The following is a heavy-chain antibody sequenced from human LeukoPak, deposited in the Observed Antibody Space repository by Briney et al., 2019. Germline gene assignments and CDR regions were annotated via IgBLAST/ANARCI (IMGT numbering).Heavy chain of an antibody. V-gene: IGHV4-4*07. CDR3: ARESRIAAARVWFDP. J-gene: IGHJ5*02. D-gene: IGHD6-13*01. CDR1: GGSISTYY. CDR2: IHTSGST. Sequence: PSETLSLTCTVSGGSISTYYWSWIRQPAGKGLEWIGRIHTSGSTNYNPSFKSRVTMSVDTSKNQFSLKLSSVTAADTAVYYCARESRIAAARVWFDPWGQGTLVTVSS.